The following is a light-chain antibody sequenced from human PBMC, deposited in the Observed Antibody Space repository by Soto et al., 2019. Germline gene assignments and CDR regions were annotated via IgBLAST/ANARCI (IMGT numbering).Light chain of an antibody. CDR2: GAS. J-gene: IGKJ1*01. Sequence: EIVLTQSPGTLSLSPGERATLSCRASQSVSSSYLAWYQQKLGQAPRLLIYGASSRATGIPDRFSGSGSGTDFTLTISRLEPVDFAVYYCQQYGSSPRTFGQGTKVEIK. V-gene: IGKV3-20*01. CDR1: QSVSSSY. CDR3: QQYGSSPRT.